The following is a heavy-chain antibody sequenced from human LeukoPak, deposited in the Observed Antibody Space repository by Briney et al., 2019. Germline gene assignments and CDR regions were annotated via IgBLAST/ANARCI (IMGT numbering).Heavy chain of an antibody. CDR3: ARVVYSSSSLLAPFDY. J-gene: IGHJ4*02. V-gene: IGHV3-53*01. CDR2: IYSGGST. Sequence: GGSLRLSCAASGFTVSSNYMSWVRQAPGKGLEWVSVIYSGGSTYYADSVKGRFTISRDNSKNTLYLQMNSLRAEDTAVYYCARVVYSSSSLLAPFDYWGQGTLVTVSS. CDR1: GFTVSSNY. D-gene: IGHD6-6*01.